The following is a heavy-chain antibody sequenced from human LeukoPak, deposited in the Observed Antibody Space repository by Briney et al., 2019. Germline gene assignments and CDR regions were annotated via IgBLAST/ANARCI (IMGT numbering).Heavy chain of an antibody. J-gene: IGHJ4*02. CDR3: AKDLEDSFDY. CDR2: FSGSGGST. V-gene: IGHV3-23*01. D-gene: IGHD4-11*01. CDR1: GFTFSSSA. Sequence: GGSLRLSCAASGFTFSSSAMSWVRQAPGKGLEWVSVFSGSGGSTYYADSVKGRFTISRDNSKNTLYLQMNSLRAEDTAVYYCAKDLEDSFDYWGQGTLVTVSS.